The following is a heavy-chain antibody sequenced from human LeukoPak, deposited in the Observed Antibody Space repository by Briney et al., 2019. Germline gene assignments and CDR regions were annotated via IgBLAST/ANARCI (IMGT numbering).Heavy chain of an antibody. CDR2: ISGSGGST. V-gene: IGHV3-23*01. CDR1: GFTFSSYA. Sequence: GGSLRLSCAASGFTFSSYAMSWVRQAPGKGLEWVSAISGSGGSTYCADSVKGRFTISRDNSKNTLYLQMNSLRAEDTAVYYCARASVLLWFGESTGYYFDYWGQGTLVTVSS. CDR3: ARASVLLWFGESTGYYFDY. D-gene: IGHD3-10*01. J-gene: IGHJ4*02.